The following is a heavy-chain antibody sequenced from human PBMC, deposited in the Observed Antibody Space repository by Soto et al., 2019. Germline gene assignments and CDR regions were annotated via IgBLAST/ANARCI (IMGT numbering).Heavy chain of an antibody. CDR3: ARAFYGDYAAHYYGMDV. CDR2: IDHSGTT. CDR1: SDSIKTSAYY. Sequence: SETLSLTCLVSSDSIKTSAYYWGWIRQPPGKGLEWIGSIDHSGTTYYNPSLESRVTISVDTSNNQFSLKLSSVTAADTAVYYCARAFYGDYAAHYYGMDVWGQGTTVTVSS. D-gene: IGHD4-17*01. J-gene: IGHJ6*02. V-gene: IGHV4-39*07.